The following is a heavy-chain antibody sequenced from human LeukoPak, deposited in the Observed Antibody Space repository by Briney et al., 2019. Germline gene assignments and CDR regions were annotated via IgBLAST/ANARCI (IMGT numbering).Heavy chain of an antibody. CDR2: ISSSSSYI. D-gene: IGHD5-24*01. CDR3: ARGRRDGYNEEFFWFDP. V-gene: IGHV3-21*01. J-gene: IGHJ5*02. Sequence: GGSLRLSCAASGFTFSGYSMNWVRQAPGKGLEWVSSISSSSSYIYYADSVKGRFTISRDNAKNSLYLQMNSLRAEDTAVYYCARGRRDGYNEEFFWFDPWGQGTLVTVSS. CDR1: GFTFSGYS.